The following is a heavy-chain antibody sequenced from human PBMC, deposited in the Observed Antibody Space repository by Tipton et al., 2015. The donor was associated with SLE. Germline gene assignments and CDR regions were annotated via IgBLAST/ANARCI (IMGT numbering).Heavy chain of an antibody. J-gene: IGHJ6*03. CDR2: LYGAVTTVNT. CDR3: AREVHYYMDV. Sequence: GSLRLSCAASGFTVKTSYISWVRQAPRKGMEWVSVLYGAVTTVNTYYADSVKGRCTMSRHNSQSTVYIQMNSMRVEDTAVYYCAREVHYYMDVCGQGTTVTVSS. CDR1: GFTVKTSY. V-gene: IGHV3-53*04.